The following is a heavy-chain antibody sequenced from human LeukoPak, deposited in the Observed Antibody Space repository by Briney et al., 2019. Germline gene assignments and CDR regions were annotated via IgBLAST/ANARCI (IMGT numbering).Heavy chain of an antibody. CDR1: GYTFTGYY. CDR2: FNPSSGGT. CDR3: ARGYDYVWGSYRPPARSDY. J-gene: IGHJ4*02. V-gene: IGHV1-2*02. Sequence: ASVKVSCKASGYTFTGYYLQWVRQAPGQGLEWMGWFNPSSGGTYYAQRFQGRVTMTRDTSISTAYMELNRLRSDDTAVYYCARGYDYVWGSYRPPARSDYWGQGTLVTVSS. D-gene: IGHD3-16*02.